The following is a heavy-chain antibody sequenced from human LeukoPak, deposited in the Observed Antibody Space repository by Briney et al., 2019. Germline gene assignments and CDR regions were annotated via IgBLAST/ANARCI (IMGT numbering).Heavy chain of an antibody. CDR1: GGSISRYY. Sequence: PSETLSLTCPVSGGSISRYYWSWIRQPPEKVMEWVGYIYYSVSTNYNPSLKSRVTISVDTSKNQFSLKLRSVTAADTAVYYCARHMGLGYSYGYPYFDYWGQGTLVTVSS. D-gene: IGHD5-18*01. V-gene: IGHV4-59*08. J-gene: IGHJ4*02. CDR3: ARHMGLGYSYGYPYFDY. CDR2: IYYSVST.